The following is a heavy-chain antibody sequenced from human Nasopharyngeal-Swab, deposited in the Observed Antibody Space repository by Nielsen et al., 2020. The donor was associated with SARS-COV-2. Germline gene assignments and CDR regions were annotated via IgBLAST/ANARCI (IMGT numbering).Heavy chain of an antibody. J-gene: IGHJ4*02. V-gene: IGHV4-30-4*01. Sequence: RQAPGKGLEWIGYIYNSGSTYYNPSLKSRVTISVDTSKNQFSLKLSSVTAADTAVYSCAREYRRITIFGVVINGFDHWGQGTLVTVSS. D-gene: IGHD3-3*01. CDR3: AREYRRITIFGVVINGFDH. CDR2: IYNSGST.